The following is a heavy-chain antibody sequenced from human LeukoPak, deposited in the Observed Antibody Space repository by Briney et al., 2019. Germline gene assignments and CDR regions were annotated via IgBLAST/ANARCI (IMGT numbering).Heavy chain of an antibody. CDR2: INHSGST. J-gene: IGHJ4*02. D-gene: IGHD2-2*01. CDR1: GGSISSSSYY. V-gene: IGHV4-39*07. Sequence: IPSETLSLTCTVSGGSISSSSYYWSWIRQPPGKGLEWIGEINHSGSTNYNPSLKSRVTISVDTSKNQFSLKLSSVTAADTAVYYCARRPFFYCSSTSCYGRSFDYWGQGTLVTVSS. CDR3: ARRPFFYCSSTSCYGRSFDY.